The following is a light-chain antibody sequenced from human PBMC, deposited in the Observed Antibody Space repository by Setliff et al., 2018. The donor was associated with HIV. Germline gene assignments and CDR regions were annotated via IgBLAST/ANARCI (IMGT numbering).Light chain of an antibody. CDR3: CSYAGSYTFG. CDR2: DVS. V-gene: IGLV2-11*01. Sequence: QSALTQPRSVSGSPGQSVTISCTGTSSDVGGYNSVSWYQQHPGKAPKLMIYDVSKRPSGVPDRFSGSKSGNTASLTISGLQAEDEADYYCCSYAGSYTFGFGTGTKV. J-gene: IGLJ1*01. CDR1: SSDVGGYNS.